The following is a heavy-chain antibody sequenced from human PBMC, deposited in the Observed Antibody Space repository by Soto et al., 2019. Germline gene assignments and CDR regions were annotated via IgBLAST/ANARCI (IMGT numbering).Heavy chain of an antibody. CDR1: GYTFTSYA. V-gene: IGHV1-3*01. CDR2: INVGNGNT. D-gene: IGHD1-26*01. CDR3: ARSVGAALSDY. J-gene: IGHJ4*02. Sequence: ASVKVSCKASGYTFTSYAIHWVRQAPGQRLEWMGWINVGNGNTKYSQKFQGRVTITRDTSASTAYMELSSLRPEDTAVYYCARSVGAALSDYWGQGTLVTVSS.